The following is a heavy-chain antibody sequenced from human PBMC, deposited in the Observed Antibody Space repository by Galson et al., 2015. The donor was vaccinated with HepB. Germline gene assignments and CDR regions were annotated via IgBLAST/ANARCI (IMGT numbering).Heavy chain of an antibody. J-gene: IGHJ4*02. D-gene: IGHD3-22*01. CDR3: ARGYYDSSGYYFSY. CDR2: IDWDDDK. V-gene: IGHV2-70*01. Sequence: PALVKPTQTLTLTCTFSGFSLSTSGMCVSWIRQPPGKALEWLALIDWDDDKYYSTSLKTRLTISKDTSKNQVVLTMTNMDPVDTATYYCARGYYDSSGYYFSYWGQGTLVTVSS. CDR1: GFSLSTSGMC.